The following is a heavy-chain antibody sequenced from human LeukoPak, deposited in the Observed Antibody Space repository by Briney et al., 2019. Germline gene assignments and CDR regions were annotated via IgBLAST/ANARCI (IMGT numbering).Heavy chain of an antibody. Sequence: SETLSLTCTVSGGSISSGGYYWSWIRQHPGKGLEWIGYIYYSGSTYYNPSLKSRVTISVDTSKNQFSLKLSSVTAADTAVYYCATIVYDDTKVGAFDIWGQGTMVTVSS. V-gene: IGHV4-31*03. J-gene: IGHJ3*02. CDR2: IYYSGST. CDR1: GGSISSGGYY. D-gene: IGHD2/OR15-2a*01. CDR3: ATIVYDDTKVGAFDI.